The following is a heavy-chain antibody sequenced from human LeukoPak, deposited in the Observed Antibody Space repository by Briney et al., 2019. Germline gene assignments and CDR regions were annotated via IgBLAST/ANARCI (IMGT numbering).Heavy chain of an antibody. CDR1: GVTLSSYG. V-gene: IGHV3-30*18. J-gene: IGHJ4*02. D-gene: IGHD2-2*01. CDR2: ISYDGTNK. Sequence: PGGSLRLSCVAYGVTLSSYGMHWVRQAPGKGLEWVAVISYDGTNKYYADSVKGRFTISRDNSKNALYLRMNSLRAEDTAVYYCAKDRYCDSTSCPTDYWGQGTLVTVSS. CDR3: AKDRYCDSTSCPTDY.